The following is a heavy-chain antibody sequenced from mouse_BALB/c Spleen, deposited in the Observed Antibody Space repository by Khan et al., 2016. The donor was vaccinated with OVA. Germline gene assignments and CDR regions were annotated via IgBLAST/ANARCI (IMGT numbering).Heavy chain of an antibody. CDR1: GFSLSRYN. J-gene: IGHJ4*01. CDR3: ASAYYRYDGYYAMDY. D-gene: IGHD2-14*01. Sequence: QVQLKESGPGLVAPSQSLSITCTVSGFSLSRYNIHWVRQPPGKGLEWLGMIWGGGGTDYNSTLKSRLSIRKDNSNSQVLLKMNSLQSDDTAIYYWASAYYRYDGYYAMDYWGEGTSDTGSS. V-gene: IGHV2-6-4*01. CDR2: IWGGGGT.